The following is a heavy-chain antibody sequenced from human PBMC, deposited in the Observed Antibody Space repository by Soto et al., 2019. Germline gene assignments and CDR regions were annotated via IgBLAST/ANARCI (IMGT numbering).Heavy chain of an antibody. Sequence: EVQLVESGGGLVQPGRSLRLSCAASGFTFDDYAMHWVRQAPGKGLEWVSGISWNSGSIGYADSVKGRFTISRDNAXISLYLQMNSLRAEDTALYYCAKDIGSWPPFRGMDVWGQGTTVTVSS. CDR2: ISWNSGSI. J-gene: IGHJ6*02. V-gene: IGHV3-9*01. CDR1: GFTFDDYA. D-gene: IGHD6-13*01. CDR3: AKDIGSWPPFRGMDV.